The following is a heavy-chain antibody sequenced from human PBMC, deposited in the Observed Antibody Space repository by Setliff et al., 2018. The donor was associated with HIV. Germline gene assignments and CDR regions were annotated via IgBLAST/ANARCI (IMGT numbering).Heavy chain of an antibody. CDR2: VNGNGRNR. V-gene: IGHV3-23*01. CDR3: AKVGA. Sequence: PGGSLRLSCAGSGFTFDTYAMSWVRQVPGKGLYLVSSVNGNGRNRFYADSVKGRFTISRDNSRNMLYLQMNSLRAEDTAVYYCAKVGAWGQGTLVTVSS. J-gene: IGHJ4*02. CDR1: GFTFDTYA.